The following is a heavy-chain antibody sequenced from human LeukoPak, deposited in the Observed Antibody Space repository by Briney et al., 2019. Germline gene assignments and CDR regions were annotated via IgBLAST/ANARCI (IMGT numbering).Heavy chain of an antibody. D-gene: IGHD6-13*01. CDR2: ISGTGGRT. CDR1: GFTFSSYA. J-gene: IGHJ4*02. CDR3: ARARDSSWDY. V-gene: IGHV3-23*01. Sequence: PGGSLRLSCAASGFTFSSYAMSWVRQAPGKGLEWVSAISGTGGRTYYADSVKGRFTISRDNSKNTLYLQMNSLRAEDTAVYYCARARDSSWDYWGQGTLVTVSS.